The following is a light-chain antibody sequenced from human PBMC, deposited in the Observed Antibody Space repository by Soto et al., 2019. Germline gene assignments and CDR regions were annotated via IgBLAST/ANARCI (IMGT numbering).Light chain of an antibody. Sequence: QSVLTQPPSVSGAPGQRVTISCTGSSSNIGAGYDVHWYQQLPGTAPKLLIYVNSKRPSGVPDRFSGSKSGTSASLAITGLQAEDEADYYCQSYDSSLSAVVFGGGTKVTVL. V-gene: IGLV1-40*01. CDR2: VNS. CDR1: SSNIGAGYD. J-gene: IGLJ2*01. CDR3: QSYDSSLSAVV.